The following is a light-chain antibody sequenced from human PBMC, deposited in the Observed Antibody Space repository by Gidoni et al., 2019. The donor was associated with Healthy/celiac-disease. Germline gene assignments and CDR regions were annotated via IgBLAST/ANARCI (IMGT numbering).Light chain of an antibody. CDR3: QQYGSSPFT. CDR1: QSVSSSY. CDR2: GAS. Sequence: EIVLTPSPGTLSLSPGESATLSCRASQSVSSSYLAWYQQKPGQAPRLLIYGASSRATGIPDRFSGSGSGTDFTLTISRLEPEEFAVYYCQQYGSSPFTFGPGTKVDIK. J-gene: IGKJ3*01. V-gene: IGKV3-20*01.